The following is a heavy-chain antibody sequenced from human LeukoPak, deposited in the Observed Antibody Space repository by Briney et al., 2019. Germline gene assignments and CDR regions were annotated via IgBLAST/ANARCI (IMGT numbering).Heavy chain of an antibody. CDR1: GYTFTGYY. Sequence: GASVKVSCKASGYTFTGYYMHWVRQAPGQGLEWMGWINPNSGGTNYAQKFQGRVTMTRDTSISTAYMELSRLRSGDTAVYYCARAHCSGGSCYSGPDYWGQGTLVTVSS. J-gene: IGHJ4*02. CDR2: INPNSGGT. V-gene: IGHV1-2*02. D-gene: IGHD2-15*01. CDR3: ARAHCSGGSCYSGPDY.